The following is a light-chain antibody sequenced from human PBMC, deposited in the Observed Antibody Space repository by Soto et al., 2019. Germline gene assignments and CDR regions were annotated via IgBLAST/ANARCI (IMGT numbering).Light chain of an antibody. CDR1: HSVSSN. CDR3: QQYYGRPPT. Sequence: TQSPATLSVSPRERVTRSCRSSHSVSSNLAWYQQVPGQPPRLLIYCASSRETGISDRFSGGGSGTEFILTISDLQAEDLAVYSCQQYYGRPPTFGQGTKVDIK. CDR2: CAS. J-gene: IGKJ1*01. V-gene: IGKV3-15*01.